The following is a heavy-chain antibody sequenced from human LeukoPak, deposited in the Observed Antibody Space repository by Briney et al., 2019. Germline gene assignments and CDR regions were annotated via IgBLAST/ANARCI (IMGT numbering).Heavy chain of an antibody. CDR2: MNPNSGNT. CDR1: GYTFTSYD. CDR3: ARLRLGELSLGFDP. D-gene: IGHD3-16*02. Sequence: ASVKVSCKASGYTFTSYDINWVRQATGQGLEWMGWMNPNSGNTGYAQKFQGRVTITADKSTSTAYMELRSLRSDDTAVYYCARLRLGELSLGFDPWGQGTLVTVSS. J-gene: IGHJ5*02. V-gene: IGHV1-8*01.